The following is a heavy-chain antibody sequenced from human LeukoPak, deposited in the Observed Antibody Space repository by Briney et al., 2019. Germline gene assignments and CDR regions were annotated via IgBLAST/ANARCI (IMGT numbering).Heavy chain of an antibody. Sequence: SETLSLTCTVSGGSISSYYWSWIRQPPGKGLEWIGYIYYSGSTNYNPSLKSRVTISVDTSKNQFSLKLSSVTAADTAVYYCARGVPPGQLWLGGGFRSETEHYYYYYYMDVWGKGTTVTVSS. CDR1: GGSISSYY. D-gene: IGHD5-18*01. CDR2: IYYSGST. J-gene: IGHJ6*03. CDR3: ARGVPPGQLWLGGGFRSETEHYYYYYYMDV. V-gene: IGHV4-59*01.